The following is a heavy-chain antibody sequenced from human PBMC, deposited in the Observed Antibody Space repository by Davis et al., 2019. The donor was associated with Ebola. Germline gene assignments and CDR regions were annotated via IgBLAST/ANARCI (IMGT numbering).Heavy chain of an antibody. J-gene: IGHJ6*04. CDR3: ARGWLRGGLDV. Sequence: HSQTLSLTCAISGDSVAGGSGGWNWIRQSPSRGLEWLGRTYYNSKWFNDYAASVKGRITINPDTSKNQFSLQLNSVTPEDTALYYCARGWLRGGLDVWGEGTTVTVSS. V-gene: IGHV6-1*01. CDR1: GDSVAGGSGG. CDR2: TYYNSKWFN. D-gene: IGHD5-18*01.